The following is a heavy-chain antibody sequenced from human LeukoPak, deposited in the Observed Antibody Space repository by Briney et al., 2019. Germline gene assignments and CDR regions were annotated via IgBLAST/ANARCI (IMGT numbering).Heavy chain of an antibody. V-gene: IGHV4-30-2*01. CDR2: IYHSGST. J-gene: IGHJ4*02. D-gene: IGHD3-10*01. Sequence: PSETLSLTCAVSGGSISSGGYSWSWIRQPPGKGLEWIGYIYHSGSTYYNPSLKSRVTLSVDRSKNQFSLKLSSVTAADTAVYYCARDKMVRGVTMGAFDYWGQGTLVTVSS. CDR1: GGSISSGGYS. CDR3: ARDKMVRGVTMGAFDY.